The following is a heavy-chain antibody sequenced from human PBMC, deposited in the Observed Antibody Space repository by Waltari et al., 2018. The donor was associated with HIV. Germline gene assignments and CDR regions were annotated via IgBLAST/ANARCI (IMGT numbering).Heavy chain of an antibody. CDR1: GGSIRSGSYY. Sequence: QVQLQESGPGLVKPSQTLSLTCTVSGGSIRSGSYYWSWLRQPAGKGLGLIGRIYTSGSTNNNPSLKSRVTISVDTSKNQFSLKLRSVTAADTAVYYCARAYYDFWSGTGSSGNWFDPWGQGTLVTVSS. CDR3: ARAYYDFWSGTGSSGNWFDP. CDR2: IYTSGST. J-gene: IGHJ5*02. D-gene: IGHD3-3*01. V-gene: IGHV4-61*02.